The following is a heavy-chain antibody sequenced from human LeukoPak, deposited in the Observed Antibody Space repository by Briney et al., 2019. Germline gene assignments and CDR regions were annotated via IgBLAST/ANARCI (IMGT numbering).Heavy chain of an antibody. D-gene: IGHD1-1*01. J-gene: IGHJ4*02. CDR3: ASSPDRNVQYY. CDR1: GGSISSSSYY. Sequence: SSETLSLTCTVSGGSISSSSYYWGWIRQPPGKGLEWIGSIYYSGSTYYNPSLKSRVTISVDTSKNQFSLKLSSVTAADTAVYYCASSPDRNVQYYWGQGTLVTVSS. V-gene: IGHV4-39*01. CDR2: IYYSGST.